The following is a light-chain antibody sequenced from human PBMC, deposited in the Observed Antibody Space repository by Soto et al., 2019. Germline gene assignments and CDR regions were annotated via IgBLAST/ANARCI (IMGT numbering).Light chain of an antibody. J-gene: IGLJ2*01. V-gene: IGLV2-14*01. CDR2: EVS. Sequence: QSALTQPASVSGSPGQSITISCTGTSSDVGGYNYVSWYQQHPGKAPKLMIYEVSNRPSGVSNRFSGSKSGNTASLTISGLQAEDEADYYCCSYTSSSTLVFGGGTKSPS. CDR1: SSDVGGYNY. CDR3: CSYTSSSTLV.